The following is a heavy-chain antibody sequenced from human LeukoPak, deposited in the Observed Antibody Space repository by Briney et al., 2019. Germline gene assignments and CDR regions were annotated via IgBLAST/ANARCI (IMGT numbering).Heavy chain of an antibody. CDR3: AKATRGPYYLPNYFDY. CDR2: IYYSGST. J-gene: IGHJ4*02. D-gene: IGHD3-10*01. CDR1: GGSVSSGSYY. Sequence: SETLSLTCTVSGGSVSSGSYYWSWIRQPPGKGLEWIGYIYYSGSTNYNPSLKSRVTISVDTSKNQFSLKLSSVTAADTAVYYCAKATRGPYYLPNYFDYWGQGTLVTVSS. V-gene: IGHV4-61*01.